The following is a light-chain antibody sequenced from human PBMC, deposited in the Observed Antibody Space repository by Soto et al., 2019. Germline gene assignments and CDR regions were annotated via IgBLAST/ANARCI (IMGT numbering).Light chain of an antibody. CDR1: SGHSSYA. V-gene: IGLV4-69*01. CDR3: QTWGTGIAV. CDR2: LNSDGSH. Sequence: QSVLTQSPSASASLGASVKLTCTLSSGHSSYAIAWHQQQPEKGPRYLMKLNSDGSHNKGDGIPDRFSGSSFGAERYLTISSLQSEDEADYYCQTWGTGIAVFGGGTQLTVL. J-gene: IGLJ7*01.